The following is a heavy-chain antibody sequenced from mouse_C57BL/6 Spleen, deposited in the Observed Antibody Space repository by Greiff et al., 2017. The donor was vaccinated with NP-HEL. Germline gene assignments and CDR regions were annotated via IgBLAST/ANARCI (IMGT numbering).Heavy chain of an antibody. J-gene: IGHJ4*01. V-gene: IGHV1-82*01. D-gene: IGHD2-2*01. CDR3: ARSGGYDGYYYAMDY. CDR2: IYPGDGDT. Sequence: VKVVESGPELVKPGASVKISCKASGYAFSSSWMNWVKQRPGKGLEWIGRIYPGDGDTNYNGKFKGKATLTADKSSSTAYMQLSSLTSEDSAVYFCARSGGYDGYYYAMDYWGQGTSVTVSS. CDR1: GYAFSSSW.